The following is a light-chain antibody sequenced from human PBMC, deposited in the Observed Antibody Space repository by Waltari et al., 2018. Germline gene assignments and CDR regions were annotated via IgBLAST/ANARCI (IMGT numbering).Light chain of an antibody. CDR2: GAS. CDR1: QSVSSD. CDR3: QQYNNWPPLT. V-gene: IGKV3-15*01. J-gene: IGKJ4*01. Sequence: EILMTQSPATLSVSPGERATLSCRASQSVSSDLAWYQQKPGQPPRLLIYGASTRATGVPERISGSGSGTDFTLTISSLQSEDFAIYYCQQYNNWPPLTFGGGTKVEIK.